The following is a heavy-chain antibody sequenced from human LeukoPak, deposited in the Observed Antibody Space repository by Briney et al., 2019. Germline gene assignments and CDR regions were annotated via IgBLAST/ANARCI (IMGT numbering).Heavy chain of an antibody. V-gene: IGHV1-2*04. D-gene: IGHD2-15*01. CDR1: GYTFTGYY. J-gene: IGHJ4*02. CDR2: INPNSGGT. CDR3: ARGPLGAYCSGGSCAGDY. Sequence: ASVKVSCKASGYTFTGYYMHWVRQAPGQGLEWMGRINPNSGGTNYAQKFQGWVTMTRDTSISTAYMELSRLRSDDTAVYYCARGPLGAYCSGGSCAGDYWGQGTLVTVSS.